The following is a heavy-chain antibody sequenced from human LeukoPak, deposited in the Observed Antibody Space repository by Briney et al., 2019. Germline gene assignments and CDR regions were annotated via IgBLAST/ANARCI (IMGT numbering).Heavy chain of an antibody. CDR2: ISWNSGSI. Sequence: GGSLRLSCAASGFTFDDYAMHWVRQAPGKGLEWVSGISWNSGSIGYADSVKGRFTISRDNAKNSLYLQMNGLRAEDTALYYCAKSPHTAGGSWDYFDYWGQGTLVTVSS. D-gene: IGHD6-13*01. CDR1: GFTFDDYA. J-gene: IGHJ4*02. CDR3: AKSPHTAGGSWDYFDY. V-gene: IGHV3-9*01.